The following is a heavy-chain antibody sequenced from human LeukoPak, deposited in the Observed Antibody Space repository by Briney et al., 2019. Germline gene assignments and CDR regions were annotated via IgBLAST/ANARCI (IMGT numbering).Heavy chain of an antibody. V-gene: IGHV3-23*01. CDR1: GFDFGGACG. CDR2: ISGGGETT. CDR3: VREAGCGWPFDY. D-gene: IGHD6-19*01. Sequence: GDSLRLSCATSGFDFGGACGMGWVRQAPEKGLEWVSTISGGGETTHYADSVKGRLTISRDNARNTLYLQIDRLRPEDRAIYYCVREAGCGWPFDYWGRGTLVTVSS. J-gene: IGHJ4*02.